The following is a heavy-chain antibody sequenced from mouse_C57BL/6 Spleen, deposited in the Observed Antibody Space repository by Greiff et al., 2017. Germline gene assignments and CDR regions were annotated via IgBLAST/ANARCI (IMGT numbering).Heavy chain of an antibody. Sequence: QVQLKESGPGLVAPSQSLSITCTVSGFSLTSYGVSWVRQPPGKGLEWLGVLWGGGSTNSHSALISRLSISKDNSKIQVFLKLNNLQTDDTATYYCAKQRITTGAMDYWGQGTSVTVSS. D-gene: IGHD2-4*01. CDR2: LWGGGST. V-gene: IGHV2-3*01. J-gene: IGHJ4*01. CDR1: GFSLTSYG. CDR3: AKQRITTGAMDY.